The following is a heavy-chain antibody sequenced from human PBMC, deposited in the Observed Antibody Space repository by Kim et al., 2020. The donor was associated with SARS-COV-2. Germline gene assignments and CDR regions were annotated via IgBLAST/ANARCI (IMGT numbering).Heavy chain of an antibody. CDR2: IKQDGSEK. D-gene: IGHD2-21*01. Sequence: GGSLRPSCAASGFTFNNYWMTWVRQAPGKGLEWVATIKQDGSEKYYVDSVKGRFTISRDNAQNSLFLQMSSLRAEDTAVYYCARADVCGACYHPPSFDY. CDR3: ARADVCGACYHPPSFDY. V-gene: IGHV3-7*01. CDR1: GFTFNNYW. J-gene: IGHJ4*01.